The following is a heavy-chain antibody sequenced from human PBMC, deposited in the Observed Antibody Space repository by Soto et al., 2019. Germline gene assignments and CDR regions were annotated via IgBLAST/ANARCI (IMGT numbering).Heavy chain of an antibody. V-gene: IGHV1-18*01. CDR3: ARDSPIMIRFGGVIVSDYYYYMDV. J-gene: IGHJ6*03. CDR2: ISAYNGNT. CDR1: GYTFTSYG. Sequence: QVQLVQSGAEVKKPGASVKVSCKASGYTFTSYGISWVRQAPGQGLEWMGWISAYNGNTNYAQKLQGRVTMTTDTSTSTAYMELRSLRSDDTAVYYCARDSPIMIRFGGVIVSDYYYYMDVWGKGTTVTVSS. D-gene: IGHD3-16*02.